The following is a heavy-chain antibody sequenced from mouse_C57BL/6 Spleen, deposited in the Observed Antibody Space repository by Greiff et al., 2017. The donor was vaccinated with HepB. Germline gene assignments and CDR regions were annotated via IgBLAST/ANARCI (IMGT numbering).Heavy chain of an antibody. CDR2: IDPETGGT. J-gene: IGHJ3*01. CDR1: GYTFTDYE. Sequence: QVQLKESGAELVRPGASVTLSCKASGYTFTDYEMHWVKQTPVHGLEWIGAIDPETGGTAYNQKFKGKAILTADKSSSTAYMELRSLTSEDSAVYYCTTYYGNSPFAYWGQGTLVTVSA. D-gene: IGHD2-10*01. V-gene: IGHV1-15*01. CDR3: TTYYGNSPFAY.